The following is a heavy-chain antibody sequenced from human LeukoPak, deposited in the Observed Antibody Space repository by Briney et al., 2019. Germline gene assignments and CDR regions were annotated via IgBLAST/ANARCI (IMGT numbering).Heavy chain of an antibody. J-gene: IGHJ4*02. Sequence: PSETLSLTCTVSGGSISSDYWSWIRQPAGKGLGWIGRIYTSGSTNYNPSLKSRVTMSVDTSKNQFSLKLSSVTAADTAVYYCARAIEVGAMTPFDFWGQGTLVTVSS. CDR2: IYTSGST. V-gene: IGHV4-4*07. CDR3: ARAIEVGAMTPFDF. D-gene: IGHD1-26*01. CDR1: GGSISSDY.